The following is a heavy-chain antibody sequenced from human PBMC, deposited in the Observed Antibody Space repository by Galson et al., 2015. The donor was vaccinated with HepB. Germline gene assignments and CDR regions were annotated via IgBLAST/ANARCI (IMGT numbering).Heavy chain of an antibody. CDR1: GGTFSSYA. V-gene: IGHV1-69*13. Sequence: SVKVSCKASGGTFSSYAISWVRQAPGQGLEWMGGIIPIFGTANYAQKFQGRVTITADESTSTAYMELSSLRSEDTAVYYCARGSFSNYDGGWFNPWGQGTLVTVSS. D-gene: IGHD3-22*01. CDR2: IIPIFGTA. CDR3: ARGSFSNYDGGWFNP. J-gene: IGHJ5*02.